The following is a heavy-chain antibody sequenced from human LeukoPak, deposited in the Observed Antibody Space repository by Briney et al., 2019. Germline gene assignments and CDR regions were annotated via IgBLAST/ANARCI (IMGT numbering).Heavy chain of an antibody. CDR3: AKLLLD. CDR1: GFTLSSSA. D-gene: IGHD3-22*01. Sequence: PGGSLSLSCAASGFTLSSSAMSWVRQAPGKGLEWVSVMTEGGATYYADSVRGRFIISRDNSKNMVYLQMNSLRVDDTAVYYCAKLLLDWGQGTLVTVSS. J-gene: IGHJ4*02. CDR2: MTEGGAT. V-gene: IGHV3-23*01.